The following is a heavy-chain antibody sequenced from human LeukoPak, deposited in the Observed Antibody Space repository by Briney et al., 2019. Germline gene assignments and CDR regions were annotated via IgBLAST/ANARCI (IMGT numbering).Heavy chain of an antibody. Sequence: PGGSLRLSCAASGFTFSSYSMNWVRQAPGKGLEWVSYISSSSRTIYYADSVKGRFTISRDNSKNTLYLQMNSLRAEDTAVYYCSKRYSYGYSDYWGQGTLVTVSS. J-gene: IGHJ4*02. V-gene: IGHV3-48*01. CDR2: ISSSSRTI. D-gene: IGHD5-18*01. CDR3: SKRYSYGYSDY. CDR1: GFTFSSYS.